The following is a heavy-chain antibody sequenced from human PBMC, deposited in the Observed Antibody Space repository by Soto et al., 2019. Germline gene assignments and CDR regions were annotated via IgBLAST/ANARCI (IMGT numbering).Heavy chain of an antibody. Sequence: QVQLVQSGAEVKKPGSSVKVSCKASGGTFSSYAISWVRQAPGQGLEWMGGIIPIFGTANYAQKFQGRVTITADESSSTAYMELSSLRSEDTAVYYCARDAPYKRDSSSWYGYWGQGTLVTVSS. J-gene: IGHJ4*02. CDR2: IIPIFGTA. CDR1: GGTFSSYA. V-gene: IGHV1-69*01. CDR3: ARDAPYKRDSSSWYGY. D-gene: IGHD6-13*01.